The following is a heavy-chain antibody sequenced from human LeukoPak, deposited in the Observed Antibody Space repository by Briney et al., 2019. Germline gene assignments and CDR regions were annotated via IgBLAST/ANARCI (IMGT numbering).Heavy chain of an antibody. CDR3: AIGDYYGGYDAFNI. J-gene: IGHJ3*02. CDR1: GFTFSSYS. V-gene: IGHV3-23*01. Sequence: GGSLRHSCAASGFTFSSYSMNWVRQAPGKGLEWVSAISGSGDSTYYADSVKGRFTISRDNSKNTLYLQMSSLRAEDTAVYYCAIGDYYGGYDAFNIWGQGTMVTVSS. CDR2: ISGSGDST. D-gene: IGHD4-23*01.